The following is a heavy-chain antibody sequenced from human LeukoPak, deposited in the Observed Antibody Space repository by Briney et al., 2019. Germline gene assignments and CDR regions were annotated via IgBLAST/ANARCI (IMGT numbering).Heavy chain of an antibody. J-gene: IGHJ4*02. CDR3: VRGATAVTRHLDY. D-gene: IGHD4-23*01. Sequence: GGSLRLSCAASGFTFSGYSMSWVRQAPGKGLEWVSIISSSSSHIFDADSVKGRFAISRDNAKNSLYLQMNSLRPEDTAVYYCVRGATAVTRHLDYWGQGTLVTVSS. CDR2: ISSSSSHI. CDR1: GFTFSGYS. V-gene: IGHV3-21*01.